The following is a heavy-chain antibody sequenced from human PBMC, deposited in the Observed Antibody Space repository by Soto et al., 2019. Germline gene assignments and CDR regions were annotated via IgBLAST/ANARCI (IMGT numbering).Heavy chain of an antibody. Sequence: PGGSLRLSCAASGFTFSSYGMHWVRQAPGKGLEWVAVISYDGSNKYYADSVKGRFTISRDNSKNTLYLQMNSLRAEGTAVYYCAKRGPGDSYGPYYYYYGMDVWGQGTTVTVSS. CDR2: ISYDGSNK. D-gene: IGHD5-18*01. CDR1: GFTFSSYG. CDR3: AKRGPGDSYGPYYYYYGMDV. V-gene: IGHV3-30*18. J-gene: IGHJ6*02.